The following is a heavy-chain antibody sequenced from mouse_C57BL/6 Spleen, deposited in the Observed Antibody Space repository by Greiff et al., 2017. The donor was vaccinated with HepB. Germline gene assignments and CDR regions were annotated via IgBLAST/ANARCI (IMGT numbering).Heavy chain of an antibody. CDR3: ARGEHYYGSSFFDY. Sequence: QVQLQQPGAELVKPGASVKLSCKASGYTFTSYWMHWVKQRPGQGLEWIGMIHPNSGSTNYNEKFKSKATLTVDKSSSTAYMQLSSLTSEDSAVYYCARGEHYYGSSFFDYWGQGTTLTVSS. D-gene: IGHD1-1*01. V-gene: IGHV1-64*01. CDR2: IHPNSGST. CDR1: GYTFTSYW. J-gene: IGHJ2*01.